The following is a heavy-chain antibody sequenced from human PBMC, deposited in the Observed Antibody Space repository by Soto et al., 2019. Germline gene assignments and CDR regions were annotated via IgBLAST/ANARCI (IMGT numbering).Heavy chain of an antibody. V-gene: IGHV1-24*01. CDR2: FDPEDGET. CDR3: ATDLAFTIFGVVTPMDV. Sequence: ASVKVSCKVSGYTLTELSMHWVRQAPGKGLEWMGGFDPEDGETIYAQKFQGRVTMTEDTSTDTAYMELSSLRSEDTAVYYCATDLAFTIFGVVTPMDVWGQGTTVTVSS. J-gene: IGHJ6*02. D-gene: IGHD3-3*01. CDR1: GYTLTELS.